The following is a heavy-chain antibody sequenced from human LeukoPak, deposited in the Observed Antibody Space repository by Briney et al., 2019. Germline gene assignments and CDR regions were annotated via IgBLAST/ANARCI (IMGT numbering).Heavy chain of an antibody. J-gene: IGHJ4*02. CDR2: IYYSGST. Sequence: PSETLSLTCTVSGGSISSSSYYWGWIRQPPGKGLEWIGSIYYSGSTYYNPSLKSRVTISVDTSKNQFSLKLSSVTAADTAVYYCARNYGSGSSVFDYWGQGTLVTVSS. CDR3: ARNYGSGSSVFDY. CDR1: GGSISSSSYY. V-gene: IGHV4-39*07. D-gene: IGHD3-10*01.